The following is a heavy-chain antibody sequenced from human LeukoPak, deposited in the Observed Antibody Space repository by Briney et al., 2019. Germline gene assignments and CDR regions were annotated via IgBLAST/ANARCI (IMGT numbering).Heavy chain of an antibody. CDR2: ISSSGSTI. D-gene: IGHD6-6*01. CDR1: GFTFSDYY. CDR3: ARDRSIAARFHYFDY. J-gene: IGHJ4*02. Sequence: GGSLRLSCVASGFTFSDYYMSWVRQAPGKGLEWVSYISSSGSTIYYADSAKGRFTISRDNAKNSLYLQMNSRRAEDTAVYYCARDRSIAARFHYFDYWGQGTLVTVSS. V-gene: IGHV3-11*01.